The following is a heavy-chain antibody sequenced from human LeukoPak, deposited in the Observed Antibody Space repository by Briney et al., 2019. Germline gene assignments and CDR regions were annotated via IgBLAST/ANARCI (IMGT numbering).Heavy chain of an antibody. V-gene: IGHV5-10-1*01. CDR2: IDPSDSYT. CDR3: AIIERSSYYCHS. J-gene: IGHJ4*02. D-gene: IGHD6-6*01. Sequence: GESLKISCKCSGYSFTSYWISWVRQTPGKGLEWMGRIDPSDSYTNYSPSFQGHVTISADKSISTAYLQWSSLKASDTAMYYCAIIERSSYYCHSWGQGTLVTVSS. CDR1: GYSFTSYW.